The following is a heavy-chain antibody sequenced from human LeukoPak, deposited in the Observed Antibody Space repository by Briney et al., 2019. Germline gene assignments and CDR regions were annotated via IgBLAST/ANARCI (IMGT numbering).Heavy chain of an antibody. V-gene: IGHV3-23*01. Sequence: GGSLRLSCAASGFTFSNYAMSWVRQAPGKGLEWVSAISGSGDSTYYADSVKGRLTISRDNSKNTLYLQMNSLRAEDTAVYNCAKGGNGWPIDYWGQGTLVTVSS. CDR1: GFTFSNYA. CDR3: AKGGNGWPIDY. CDR2: ISGSGDST. D-gene: IGHD6-19*01. J-gene: IGHJ4*02.